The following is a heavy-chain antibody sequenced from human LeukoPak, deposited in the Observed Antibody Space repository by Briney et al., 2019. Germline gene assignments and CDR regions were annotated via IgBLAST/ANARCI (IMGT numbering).Heavy chain of an antibody. V-gene: IGHV5-51*01. Sequence: GESLKISCNGSGYSFTSYWIGWVRQMPGKGLEWMGIIYPGDSDTRYSPSFQGQVTISADKSISTAYLQWSSLKGSDTAMYYCARSGEGVREYNWFDPWGQGTLVTVSS. CDR3: ARSGEGVREYNWFDP. CDR1: GYSFTSYW. CDR2: IYPGDSDT. D-gene: IGHD3-10*01. J-gene: IGHJ5*02.